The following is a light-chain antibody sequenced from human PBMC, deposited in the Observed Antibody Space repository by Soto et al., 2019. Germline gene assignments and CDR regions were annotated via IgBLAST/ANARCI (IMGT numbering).Light chain of an antibody. CDR1: QGIRND. CDR2: AAS. V-gene: IGKV1-6*01. J-gene: IGKJ1*01. CDR3: LQDYNYPRT. Sequence: AIQMTQSPSSLSASVGDRVTITCRASQGIRNDLGWFQQKPGKAPKLLVYAASSLQSGVPSRFSGSGSGTDFTLTISSLQPEDFATYYCLQDYNYPRTFGQGTKVEIK.